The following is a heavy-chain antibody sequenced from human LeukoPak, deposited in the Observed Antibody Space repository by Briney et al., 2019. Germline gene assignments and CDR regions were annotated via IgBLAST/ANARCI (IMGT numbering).Heavy chain of an antibody. CDR3: ASFYDSSGYYYVADYYFMDV. CDR2: ISSSSRYI. V-gene: IGHV3-21*01. J-gene: IGHJ6*03. D-gene: IGHD3-22*01. CDR1: GLTFGDYT. Sequence: GGSLRLSCIASGLTFGDYTMSWVRQAPGTGLEWVSSISSSSRYIYYADSVKGRFTISRDNAKNSLYLQMNSLRAEDTAVYYCASFYDSSGYYYVADYYFMDVWGKGTTVTVSS.